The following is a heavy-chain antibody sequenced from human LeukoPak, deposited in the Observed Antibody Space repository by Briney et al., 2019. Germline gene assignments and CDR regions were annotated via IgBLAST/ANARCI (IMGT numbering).Heavy chain of an antibody. CDR3: AGGTGSSDAFDI. CDR1: GGSISSGGYY. Sequence: SETLSLTCTVSGGSISSGGYYWSWIRQPPGKGLEWIGYIYHSGSTYYNPSLKSRVTISVDRSKNQFSLKLSSVTAADTAVYYCAGGTGSSDAFDIWGQGTMVTVSS. CDR2: IYHSGST. J-gene: IGHJ3*02. V-gene: IGHV4-30-2*01. D-gene: IGHD1-26*01.